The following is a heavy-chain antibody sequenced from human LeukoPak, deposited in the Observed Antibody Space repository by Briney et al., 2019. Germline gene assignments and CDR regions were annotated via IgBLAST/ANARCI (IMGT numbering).Heavy chain of an antibody. CDR2: IIPIFGTA. CDR3: ARDQGAFDI. CDR1: GYTFTSYD. V-gene: IGHV1-69*13. J-gene: IGHJ3*02. Sequence: GASVKVSCKASGYTFTSYDINWVRQATGQGLEWMGGIIPIFGTANYAQKFQGRVTITADESTSTAYMELSSLRSEDTAVHYCARDQGAFDIWGQGTMVTVSS.